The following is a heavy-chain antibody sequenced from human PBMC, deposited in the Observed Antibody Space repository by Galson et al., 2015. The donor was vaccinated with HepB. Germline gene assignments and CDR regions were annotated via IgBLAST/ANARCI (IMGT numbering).Heavy chain of an antibody. D-gene: IGHD2-15*01. CDR2: IWYDGSNK. CDR3: ARDANLYCSGGSCYGMDV. V-gene: IGHV3-33*01. CDR1: GFTFSSYG. Sequence: SLRPSCAASGFTFSSYGMHWVRQAPGKGLEWVAVIWYDGSNKYYADSVKGRFTISRDNSKNTLYLQMNSLRAEDTAVYYCARDANLYCSGGSCYGMDVWGQGTTVTVSS. J-gene: IGHJ6*02.